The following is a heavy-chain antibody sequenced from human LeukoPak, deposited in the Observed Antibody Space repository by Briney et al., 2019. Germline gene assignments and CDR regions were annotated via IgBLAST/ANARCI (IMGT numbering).Heavy chain of an antibody. CDR2: IYSGGNT. V-gene: IGHV3-66*04. Sequence: GGSLRLSCAASGFTVSSNYMSWVRQAPGKGLEGVSVIYSGGNTYYADSVKGRFTISRDNSKNTLYLQMNSLRAEDTAVYYCARRVATDLYFDYWGQGTLVTVSS. J-gene: IGHJ4*02. D-gene: IGHD5-12*01. CDR3: ARRVATDLYFDY. CDR1: GFTVSSNY.